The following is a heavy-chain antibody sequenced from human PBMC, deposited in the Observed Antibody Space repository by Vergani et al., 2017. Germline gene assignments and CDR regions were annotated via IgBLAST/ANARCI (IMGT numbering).Heavy chain of an antibody. J-gene: IGHJ4*02. CDR1: GVSMQSGSFY. Sequence: QVQLHESGPGLVKPSETLSLICSVSGVSMQSGSFYWTWIRQTAERRLEWMGRVYPSGTTNYNPSLNGRVTIFVDKSKNLLSLRLNSVTAADTAVYYCARSPLESNHYYYDSSIYFDYWGQGTLVTVSS. D-gene: IGHD3-22*01. V-gene: IGHV4-61*02. CDR3: ARSPLESNHYYYDSSIYFDY. CDR2: VYPSGTT.